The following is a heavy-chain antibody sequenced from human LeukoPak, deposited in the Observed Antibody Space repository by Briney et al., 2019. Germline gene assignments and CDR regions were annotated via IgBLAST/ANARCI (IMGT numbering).Heavy chain of an antibody. J-gene: IGHJ4*02. CDR3: AGGYYYDSSGYAYFDY. V-gene: IGHV4-39*07. D-gene: IGHD3-22*01. CDR1: GGSISSSSYY. CDR2: IYYSGST. Sequence: SETLSLTCTVSGGSISSSSYYWGWIRQPPGKGLEWIGSIYYSGSTYYNPSLKSRVTISVDTSKNQFSLKLSSVTAADTAVYYCAGGYYYDSSGYAYFDYWAREPWSPSPQ.